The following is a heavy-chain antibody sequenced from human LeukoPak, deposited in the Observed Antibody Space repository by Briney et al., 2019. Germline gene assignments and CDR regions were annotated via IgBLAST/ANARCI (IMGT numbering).Heavy chain of an antibody. CDR1: GGTFSSYA. Sequence: ASVKVSCKASGGTFSSYAISWVRQAPGQELEWMGGIIPIFGTANYAQKFQGGVTITADESTSTAYMELSSLRSEDTAVYYCARGPLPYCSGGSCNYYYGMDVWGQGTTVTVSS. CDR2: IIPIFGTA. V-gene: IGHV1-69*01. CDR3: ARGPLPYCSGGSCNYYYGMDV. D-gene: IGHD2-15*01. J-gene: IGHJ6*02.